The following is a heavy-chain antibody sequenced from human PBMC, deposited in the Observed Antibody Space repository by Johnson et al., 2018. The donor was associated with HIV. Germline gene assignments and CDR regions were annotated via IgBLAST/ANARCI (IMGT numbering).Heavy chain of an antibody. CDR1: GFTFSSYD. Sequence: MQLVESGGGLVQPGGSLRLSCAASGFTFSSYDMHWVRQATGKGLEWVSAIGTAGDTYYPGSVKGRFTISRENAKNSLYLQMNSLRAGDTAVYYCARGAMGNAFDIWGQGTMVTVSS. D-gene: IGHD5-18*01. CDR3: ARGAMGNAFDI. V-gene: IGHV3-13*01. J-gene: IGHJ3*02. CDR2: IGTAGDT.